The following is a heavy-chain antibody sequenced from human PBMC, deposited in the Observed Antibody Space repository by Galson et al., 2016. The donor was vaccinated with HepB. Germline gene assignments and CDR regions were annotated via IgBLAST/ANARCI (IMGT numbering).Heavy chain of an antibody. CDR1: GDSVSSDSAA. J-gene: IGHJ6*02. V-gene: IGHV6-1*01. D-gene: IGHD4-17*01. Sequence: CAISGDSVSSDSAAWHWIRQYPSRGLEWLGRTYYRSKWYNEYAVSVKSRMTIDSDTPKNQFSLHLNSVTPEDTAVYYCAGGYGDHYYFYYGLDVWGQGTTVIVSS. CDR2: TYYRSKWYN. CDR3: AGGYGDHYYFYYGLDV.